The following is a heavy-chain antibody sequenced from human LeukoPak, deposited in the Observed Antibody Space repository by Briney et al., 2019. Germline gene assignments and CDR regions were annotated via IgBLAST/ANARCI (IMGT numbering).Heavy chain of an antibody. V-gene: IGHV4-38-2*02. CDR3: ARVRPGIAATGTWAAPV. Sequence: NPSETLSLTCTVSGYSISSGYWWGWIRQSPGVGLEWIGSVHHSGSTYYNPSFKSRVTISVDTSKNQFSLKLSSVTAADTAVYYCARVRPGIAATGTWAAPVWGQGTLVTVSS. J-gene: IGHJ4*02. D-gene: IGHD6-13*01. CDR2: VHHSGST. CDR1: GYSISSGYW.